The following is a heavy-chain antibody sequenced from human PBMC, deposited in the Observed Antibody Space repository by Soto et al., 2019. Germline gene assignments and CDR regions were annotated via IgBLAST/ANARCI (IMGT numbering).Heavy chain of an antibody. CDR3: ARVDPSAY. CDR1: GFSFSSYW. D-gene: IGHD2-2*01. CDR2: IKTDGSEE. Sequence: GGSPRLSFAASGFSFSSYWMHWVRQSPGKGLVWVSNIKTDGSEEWYVDSVKGRFTISRDNAKNSLYLQMNSLRAEDRAVYYCARVDPSAYWGQGTLVTVSS. J-gene: IGHJ4*02. V-gene: IGHV3-7*03.